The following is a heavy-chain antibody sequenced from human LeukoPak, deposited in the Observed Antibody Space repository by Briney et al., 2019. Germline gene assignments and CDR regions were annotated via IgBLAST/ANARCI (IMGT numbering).Heavy chain of an antibody. J-gene: IGHJ3*02. CDR1: GFSLSTSGMR. CDR2: IDWDDDK. Sequence: SGPALVKPTQTLTLTCTFSGFSLSTSGMRVSWIRQPPGKALEWLARIDWDDDKFYSTSLKTRLTISKDTSKNQVVLTMTNMDPVGTATYYCARYCSSTSCYGGDAFDIWGQGTMVTVSS. D-gene: IGHD2-2*01. V-gene: IGHV2-70*04. CDR3: ARYCSSTSCYGGDAFDI.